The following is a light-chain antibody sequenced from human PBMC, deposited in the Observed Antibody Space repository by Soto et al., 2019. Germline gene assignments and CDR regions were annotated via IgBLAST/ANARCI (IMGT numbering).Light chain of an antibody. CDR1: SSDVGAYNY. V-gene: IGLV2-11*01. J-gene: IGLJ1*01. CDR3: GSYAGTYSYV. CDR2: DVS. Sequence: QSALTQPRSVSGSPGQSVTISCTGTSSDVGAYNYVSWYQRHPGKAPKFMIYDVSKRPSGVPDRFSGSKSGNTASLTISGLQAEDEADYYCGSYAGTYSYVFGTGTKVTAL.